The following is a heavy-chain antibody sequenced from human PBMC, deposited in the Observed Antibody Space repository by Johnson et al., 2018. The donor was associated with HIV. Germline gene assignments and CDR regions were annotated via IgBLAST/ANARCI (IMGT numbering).Heavy chain of an antibody. CDR1: GFSLSDYA. J-gene: IGHJ3*02. D-gene: IGHD3-22*01. CDR3: AKEDPITMIPRYAFDI. V-gene: IGHV3-30-3*01. CDR2: MSYDGSKE. Sequence: QVQLVESGGGVVQPGRSLRLSCAASGFSLSDYAIHWVRQAPVKGLEWVGVMSYDGSKENYADSVKGRFTISRDNSKNTLYLQMNSLRAEDTAVYYCAKEDPITMIPRYAFDIWGQGTKVTVSS.